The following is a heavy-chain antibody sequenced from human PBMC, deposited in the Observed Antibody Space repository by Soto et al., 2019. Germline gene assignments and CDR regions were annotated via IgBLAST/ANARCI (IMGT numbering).Heavy chain of an antibody. J-gene: IGHJ4*02. CDR2: IWYDGSNK. D-gene: IGHD5-12*01. CDR1: GFTFSSYG. Sequence: GGSLRLSCAASGFTFSSYGMHWVRQAPGKGLEWVAVIWYDGSNKYYADSVKGRFTISRDNSKNTLYLQMNSLRAEDTAVYYCARGDSGYDRENYFDYWGQGTLVTVSS. CDR3: ARGDSGYDRENYFDY. V-gene: IGHV3-33*01.